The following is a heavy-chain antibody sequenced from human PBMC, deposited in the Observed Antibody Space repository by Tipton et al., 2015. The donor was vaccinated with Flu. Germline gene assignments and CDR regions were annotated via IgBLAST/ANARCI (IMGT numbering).Heavy chain of an antibody. CDR3: ARHPTYYSDSSGAFDI. D-gene: IGHD3-22*01. CDR1: GASVTSDYY. Sequence: TLSLTCTVSGASVTSDYYWGWIRQPPGKGLEWIGTIYHSGSTYFNPSLKSRVTISLDTSKNQFSLTLSSVTAADTAVYYCARHPTYYSDSSGAFDIWGPGTMVTVSA. CDR2: IYHSGST. J-gene: IGHJ3*02. V-gene: IGHV4-38-2*02.